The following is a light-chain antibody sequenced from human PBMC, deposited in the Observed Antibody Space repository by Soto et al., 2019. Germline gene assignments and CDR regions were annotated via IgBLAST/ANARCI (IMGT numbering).Light chain of an antibody. CDR2: EVN. V-gene: IGLV2-14*01. CDR3: SSYTSSNTLV. CDR1: SSDVGGFNY. Sequence: QSALTQPPSASGSPGQSVTISCSGTSSDVGGFNYVSWYQQHPGRAPKVLIYEVNKRPSGVSNRFSGSKSANTASLTISGLQAEDEADYYCSSYTSSNTLVFGTGTKVTVL. J-gene: IGLJ1*01.